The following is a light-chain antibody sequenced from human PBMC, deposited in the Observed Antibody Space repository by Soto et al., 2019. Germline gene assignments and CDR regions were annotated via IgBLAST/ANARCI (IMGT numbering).Light chain of an antibody. CDR1: QSVGRNY. Sequence: ENVLTQSPGTLSLSPGERATLSCRASQSVGRNYIAWFQPKPGQAPRLLMHTASVRATGIPDRFSGSGSGTDFTLTISRLEHEDFAGFYCQQYAASPLTFGGGTEVEI. CDR3: QQYAASPLT. V-gene: IGKV3-20*01. CDR2: TAS. J-gene: IGKJ4*01.